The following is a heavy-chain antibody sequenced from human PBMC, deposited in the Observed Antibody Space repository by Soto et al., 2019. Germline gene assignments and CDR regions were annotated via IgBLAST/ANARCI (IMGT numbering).Heavy chain of an antibody. CDR3: ARASGDLRDFDY. CDR2: ISNSGNI. J-gene: IGHJ4*02. CDR1: GDAISTFY. D-gene: IGHD3-10*01. V-gene: IGHV4-59*01. Sequence: SETLSLTCAVAGDAISTFYWSWIRQPPGKGLEWIGYISNSGNIKYNPSLKSRVTLSVDTSKNQISLKLSSVTAADTAVYYCARASGDLRDFDYWGQGTLVTVSS.